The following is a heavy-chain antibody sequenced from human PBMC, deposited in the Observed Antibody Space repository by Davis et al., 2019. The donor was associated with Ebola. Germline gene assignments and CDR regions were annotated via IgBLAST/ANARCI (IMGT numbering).Heavy chain of an antibody. J-gene: IGHJ1*01. CDR1: GFTFSDYG. D-gene: IGHD3-22*01. CDR3: AKGRGAYHYGGVPPAEHFQH. V-gene: IGHV3-30*18. CDR2: ISYDGSNT. Sequence: PGGSLRLSCAASGFTFSDYGMHWVRQAPGKGLEWVAGISYDGSNTFYADSVKGRFTISRDYSKNTLSLQMNRLRAEDTAVYYCAKGRGAYHYGGVPPAEHFQHWGQGTLVTVSS.